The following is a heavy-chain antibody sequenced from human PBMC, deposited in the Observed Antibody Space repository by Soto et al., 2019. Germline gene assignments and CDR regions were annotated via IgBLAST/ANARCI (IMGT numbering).Heavy chain of an antibody. V-gene: IGHV4-61*01. D-gene: IGHD6-13*01. CDR2: IYYSGST. CDR3: ARVERAAASFDY. J-gene: IGHJ4*02. CDR1: GVSVSSGIYY. Sequence: PSETLSLTCTVSGVSVSSGIYYLRWIRQPPGKGLEWIGYIYYSGSTNYNPSLKSRVTISVDTSKNQFSLKLSSVTAADTAVYYCARVERAAASFDYWGQGTLVTVSS.